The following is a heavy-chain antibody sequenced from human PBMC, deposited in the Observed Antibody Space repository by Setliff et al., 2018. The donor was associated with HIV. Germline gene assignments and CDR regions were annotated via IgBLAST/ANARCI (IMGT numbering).Heavy chain of an antibody. Sequence: VSFQPSGYTFTNYRISWVRQAPGAGLEWMGWISPYSGKKKYAQNVEDRVTMTTDASTSTAYMDVRSLKSNDTAVYYCGRGRGSEGYYYMDVWGKGTTVTVSS. CDR1: GYTFTNYR. CDR2: ISPYSGKK. V-gene: IGHV1-18*01. J-gene: IGHJ6*03. CDR3: GRGRGSEGYYYMDV. D-gene: IGHD3-10*01.